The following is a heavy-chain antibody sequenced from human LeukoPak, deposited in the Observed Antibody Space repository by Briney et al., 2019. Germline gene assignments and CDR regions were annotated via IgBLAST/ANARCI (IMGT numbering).Heavy chain of an antibody. CDR1: GFIVNYKY. CDR3: ARVKVGSTYWFDP. D-gene: IGHD1-26*01. J-gene: IGHJ5*02. V-gene: IGHV3-66*01. CDR2: IYSGGST. Sequence: GGSLRLSCAASGFIVNYKYMSWVRQAPGKGLEWVSVIYSGGSTYYADSVKGRFTISRDNSKNMVYLQMNSLRVEDTAVYYCARVKVGSTYWFDPWGQGTLVTVSS.